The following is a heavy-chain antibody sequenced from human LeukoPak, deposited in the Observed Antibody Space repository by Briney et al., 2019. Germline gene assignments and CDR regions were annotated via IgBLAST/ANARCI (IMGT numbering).Heavy chain of an antibody. Sequence: TLSLTCTVSVGSISSGGYYWSWIRQHPGKGLEWIGNIYYSGSTYYNPSLKSRVTISVDTSKNQFSLKLSSVTAADTAVYYCARDRLTRESGGSSRDAFDIWGQGTMVTVCS. CDR2: IYYSGST. J-gene: IGHJ3*02. V-gene: IGHV4-31*03. CDR3: ARDRLTRESGGSSRDAFDI. CDR1: VGSISSGGYY. D-gene: IGHD2-15*01.